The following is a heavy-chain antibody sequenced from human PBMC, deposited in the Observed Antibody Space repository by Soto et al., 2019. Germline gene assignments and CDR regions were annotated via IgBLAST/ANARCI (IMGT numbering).Heavy chain of an antibody. CDR3: ASNLVTMVRGYEYYFDY. D-gene: IGHD3-10*01. CDR2: ISSSSSYI. J-gene: IGHJ4*02. CDR1: GFTFSSYS. V-gene: IGHV3-21*01. Sequence: GGSLRLSCAASGFTFSSYSMNWVRQAPGKGLEWVSSISSSSSYIYYADSVKGRFTISRDNAKNSLYLQMNSLRAEDTAVYYCASNLVTMVRGYEYYFDYWGQGT.